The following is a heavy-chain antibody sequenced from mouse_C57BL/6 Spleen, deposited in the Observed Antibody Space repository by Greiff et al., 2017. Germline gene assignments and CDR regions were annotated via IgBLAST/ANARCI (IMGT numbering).Heavy chain of an antibody. CDR1: GYSFTSYY. CDR3: AHSNPAWFAY. D-gene: IGHD2-5*01. J-gene: IGHJ3*01. CDR2: IYPGSGNT. V-gene: IGHV1-66*01. Sequence: QVQLQQSGPELVKPGASVKISCKASGYSFTSYYIHWVKQRPGQGLEWIGWIYPGSGNTKYNEKFKGKATLTADTSSSTAYMQLSSLTSEDSAVYYCAHSNPAWFAYWGQGTLVTVSA.